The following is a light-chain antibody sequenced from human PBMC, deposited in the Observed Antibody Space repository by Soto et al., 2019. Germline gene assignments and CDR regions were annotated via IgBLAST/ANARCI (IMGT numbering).Light chain of an antibody. CDR1: QSVSSY. J-gene: IGKJ4*01. Sequence: IVLPQSPATLSLSPGERATLSCRASQSVSSYLAWYQQKPGQAPRLLIYDASNRATGIPARFSGSGSGTDFTLTISSLEPEDFAVYYCQQRSNWLTFGGGTKVDIK. CDR3: QQRSNWLT. CDR2: DAS. V-gene: IGKV3-11*01.